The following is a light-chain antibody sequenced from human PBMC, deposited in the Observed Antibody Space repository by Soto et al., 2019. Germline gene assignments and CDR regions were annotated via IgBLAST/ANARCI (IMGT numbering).Light chain of an antibody. V-gene: IGLV1-40*01. Sequence: QSVLTQPPSVSGAPGQRVTISCTGSSSNIGAGYDVHWYQQLPGTAPKLLIYGNSNRPSGVPDRFSGSKSGTSASLAIPGLRAEDEADYYCQSYDSSLSGWVFGGGTQLTVL. CDR3: QSYDSSLSGWV. CDR1: SSNIGAGYD. CDR2: GNS. J-gene: IGLJ3*02.